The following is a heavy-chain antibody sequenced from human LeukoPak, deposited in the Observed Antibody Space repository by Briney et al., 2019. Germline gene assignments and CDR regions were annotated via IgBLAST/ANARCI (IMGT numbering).Heavy chain of an antibody. V-gene: IGHV3-48*03. CDR2: ISGSGRTT. CDR3: ARVAPDSSGDNYGQGAFDY. Sequence: GGSLRLSCAASGFTFSRYEMNWVRQAPGKGLEWLSYISGSGRTTFYGDSVKGRFTISRDNAKNSLYLQINSLRAEDTAVYYCARVAPDSSGDNYGQGAFDYWGQGTLVTVSS. J-gene: IGHJ4*02. CDR1: GFTFSRYE. D-gene: IGHD3-22*01.